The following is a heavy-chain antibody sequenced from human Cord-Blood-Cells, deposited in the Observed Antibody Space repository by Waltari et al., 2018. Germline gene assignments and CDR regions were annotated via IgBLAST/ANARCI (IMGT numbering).Heavy chain of an antibody. Sequence: QVQLVQSGAEVKKPGASVKVSCKASGYTFTSYGISWVRQAPGQGLEWMGWISAYNGNTNYAQKPQGRVTMTTDTSTSTAYMELRSLRSDDTAVYYCARALLPGYSSSWYQADYWGQGTLVTVSS. CDR1: GYTFTSYG. V-gene: IGHV1-18*01. CDR3: ARALLPGYSSSWYQADY. CDR2: ISAYNGNT. D-gene: IGHD6-13*01. J-gene: IGHJ4*02.